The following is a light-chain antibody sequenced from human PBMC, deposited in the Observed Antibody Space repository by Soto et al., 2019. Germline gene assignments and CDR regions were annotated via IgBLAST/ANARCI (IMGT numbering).Light chain of an antibody. V-gene: IGLV2-8*01. CDR2: EVT. CDR1: SSDVGGHNY. J-gene: IGLJ2*01. Sequence: SVLTQPPSASGSPGQPVTISCTGTSSDVGGHNYVSWYQQRPGKAPKLIIYEVTQRPSGVSDRFSGSKSGNTATLTVSGLQAEDEADYHCSSYAGINTLVFGGGTQLTVL. CDR3: SSYAGINTLV.